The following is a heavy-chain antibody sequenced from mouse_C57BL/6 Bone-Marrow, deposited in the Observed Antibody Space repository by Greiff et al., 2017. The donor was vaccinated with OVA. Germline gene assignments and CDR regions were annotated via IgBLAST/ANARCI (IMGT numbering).Heavy chain of an antibody. J-gene: IGHJ3*01. CDR3: ARWGLRRGGFAY. CDR1: GFTFTDYY. Sequence: DVQLVESGGGLVQPGGSLSLSCAASGFTFTDYYMSWVRQPPGKALEWLGFIRNKANGYTTEYSASVKGRFTISRDNSQSILYLQMNALRAEDSATYYCARWGLRRGGFAYWGQGTLVTVSA. D-gene: IGHD2-4*01. V-gene: IGHV7-3*01. CDR2: IRNKANGYTT.